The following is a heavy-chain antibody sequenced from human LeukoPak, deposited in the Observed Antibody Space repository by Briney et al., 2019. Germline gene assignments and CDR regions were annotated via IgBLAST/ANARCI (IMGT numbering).Heavy chain of an antibody. CDR2: IYYSGSA. Sequence: SETLSLTCTVSGGSISGYHWSWVRQPPGKELEWMAYIYYSGSANYNPSLRSRLTISVDTSKNQFSLKLSSVTAADTAVYYCARGAYYFDYWGQGTLVTVSS. V-gene: IGHV4-59*08. J-gene: IGHJ4*02. CDR3: ARGAYYFDY. CDR1: GGSISGYH.